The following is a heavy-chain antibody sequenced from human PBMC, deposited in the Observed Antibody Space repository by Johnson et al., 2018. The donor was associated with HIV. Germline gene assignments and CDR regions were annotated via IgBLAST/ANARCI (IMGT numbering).Heavy chain of an antibody. CDR1: GFTFDDYA. CDR2: IKQDGSEK. Sequence: VQLVESGGGVVQPGRSLRLSCAASGFTFDDYAMHWVRQAPGKGLEWVANIKQDGSEKYYVDSVKGRFTISRDNAKNSLYLQMNSLTAEDTALYYCAREDYHRALDVWGQGTMVTVSS. V-gene: IGHV3-7*03. J-gene: IGHJ3*01. CDR3: AREDYHRALDV. D-gene: IGHD4-11*01.